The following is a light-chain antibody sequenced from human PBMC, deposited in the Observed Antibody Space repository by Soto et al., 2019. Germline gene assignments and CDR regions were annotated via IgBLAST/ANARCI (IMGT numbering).Light chain of an antibody. V-gene: IGLV3-1*01. CDR1: KLGDKY. CDR2: QDT. J-gene: IGLJ1*01. CDR3: QAWDSITAGV. Sequence: SYELTQPPSVSVSPGQTASITCSGDKLGDKYASWYQQKPGQSPVLVIYQDTQRPSGIPERFSGSNSGNTATLTISGTQAMDEADYYCQAWDSITAGVFGTGTKVTVL.